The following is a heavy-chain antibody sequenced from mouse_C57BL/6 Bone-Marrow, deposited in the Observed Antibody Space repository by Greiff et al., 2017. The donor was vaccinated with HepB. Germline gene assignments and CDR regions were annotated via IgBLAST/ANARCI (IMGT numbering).Heavy chain of an antibody. J-gene: IGHJ4*01. V-gene: IGHV10-1*01. Sequence: EVKLVESGGGLVQPKGSLKLSCAASGFSFNTYAMNWVRQAPGKGLEWVARIRSKSNNYATYYADSVKDRFTISRDDSESMLYLQMNNLKTEDTAMYYCVRQDTTVVANYAMDYWGQGTSVTVSS. CDR3: VRQDTTVVANYAMDY. D-gene: IGHD1-1*01. CDR1: GFSFNTYA. CDR2: IRSKSNNYAT.